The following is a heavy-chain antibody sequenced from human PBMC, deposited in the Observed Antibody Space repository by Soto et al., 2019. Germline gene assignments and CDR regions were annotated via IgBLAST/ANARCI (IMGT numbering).Heavy chain of an antibody. CDR1: GFAFSTYG. J-gene: IGHJ6*02. CDR2: ISGIGGST. Sequence: EVQLLESGGGLVQPGGSLRLSCAAYGFAFSTYGMTWFRQAPGKGLEWVSGISGIGGSTYYADSVKGRFTISRDNSENTLYMQMSSLRPEDTAVYYCAKDRGPRYFYYGMDVWGQGTTVTVSS. V-gene: IGHV3-23*01. CDR3: AKDRGPRYFYYGMDV.